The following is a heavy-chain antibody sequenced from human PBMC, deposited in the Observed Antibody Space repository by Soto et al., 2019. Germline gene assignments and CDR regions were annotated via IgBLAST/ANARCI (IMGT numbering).Heavy chain of an antibody. J-gene: IGHJ5*02. CDR1: GGSINSYY. D-gene: IGHD3-22*01. CDR2: IYYSGST. Sequence: PSGTLSLTCTVSGGSINSYYWSWIRQPPGKGLEWIGYIYYSGSTNYNPSLKSRVTISVDTSNNQFSLKLSSVTAADTAVYYCARAYYDRSGYAVDPWGQGTPVTVSP. V-gene: IGHV4-59*08. CDR3: ARAYYDRSGYAVDP.